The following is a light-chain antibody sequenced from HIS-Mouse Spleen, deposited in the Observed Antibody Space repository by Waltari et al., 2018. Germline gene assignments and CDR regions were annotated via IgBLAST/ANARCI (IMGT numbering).Light chain of an antibody. Sequence: SYELTQPPSVSVSPGQTARITCSGDSFPKKYAYWYQQKSGQAPVLVIYEDSKVPSGIPERFSGSSSGTMATLTISGAQVEDEADYYCYSTDSSGNHRVFGGGTKLTVL. CDR1: SFPKKY. V-gene: IGLV3-10*01. CDR2: EDS. CDR3: YSTDSSGNHRV. J-gene: IGLJ2*01.